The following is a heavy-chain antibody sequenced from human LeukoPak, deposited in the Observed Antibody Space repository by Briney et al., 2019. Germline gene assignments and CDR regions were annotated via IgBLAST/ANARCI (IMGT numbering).Heavy chain of an antibody. CDR3: ARTGGSYLVYFDY. CDR2: IQYDGSNQ. CDR1: RFTFSTYG. V-gene: IGHV3-30*19. J-gene: IGHJ4*02. Sequence: GGSLRLSCAASRFTFSTYGMHWVRQAPGKGLEWVAYIQYDGSNQQYADSVKGRFSISRDSSKNILYLQMNSLRAEDTAVYYCARTGGSYLVYFDYWGQGTLVTVSS. D-gene: IGHD1-26*01.